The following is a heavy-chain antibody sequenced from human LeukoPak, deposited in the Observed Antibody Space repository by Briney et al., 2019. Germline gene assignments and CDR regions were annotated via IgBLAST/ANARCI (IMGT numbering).Heavy chain of an antibody. J-gene: IGHJ4*02. CDR1: GFNFDDYG. Sequence: PGGSLRLSCAASGFNFDDYGMIWVRQAPGKGLEWVSGINWNGDSTGYADSVKGRFTISRDNAKNSLYLQMNSLRAEDTALYYCARTPNYGSGSYDYWGQGTLVTASS. CDR3: ARTPNYGSGSYDY. CDR2: INWNGDST. D-gene: IGHD3-10*01. V-gene: IGHV3-20*04.